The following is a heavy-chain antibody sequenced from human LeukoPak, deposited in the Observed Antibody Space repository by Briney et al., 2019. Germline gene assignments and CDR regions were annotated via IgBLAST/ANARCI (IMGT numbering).Heavy chain of an antibody. CDR3: ARAPYYDILTGYYIDY. CDR1: GGSISSGGYY. J-gene: IGHJ4*02. Sequence: PSQTLSLTCTVSGGSISSGGYYWSWIRQHPGKGLEWIGYIYYSGSTYYNPSLKSRVTISVDTSKNQFSLKLSSVTAADTAVYYCARAPYYDILTGYYIDYWGQGTLVTVSS. D-gene: IGHD3-9*01. V-gene: IGHV4-31*03. CDR2: IYYSGST.